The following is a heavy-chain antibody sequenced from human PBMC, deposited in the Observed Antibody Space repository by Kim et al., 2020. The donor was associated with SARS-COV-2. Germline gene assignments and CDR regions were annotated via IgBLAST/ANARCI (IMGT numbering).Heavy chain of an antibody. CDR2: IYSGGST. Sequence: GGSLRLSCAASGFTVSSNYMSWVRQAPGKGLEWVSVIYSGGSTYYADSVKGRFTISRDNSKNTLYLQMNSLRAEDTAVYYCARDDGGPHSSDPWGQGTLVTVSS. CDR1: GFTVSSNY. CDR3: ARDDGGPHSSDP. D-gene: IGHD2-15*01. V-gene: IGHV3-53*01. J-gene: IGHJ5*02.